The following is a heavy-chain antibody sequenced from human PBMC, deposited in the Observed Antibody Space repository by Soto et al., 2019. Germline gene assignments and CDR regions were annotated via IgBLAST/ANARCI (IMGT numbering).Heavy chain of an antibody. J-gene: IGHJ6*02. V-gene: IGHV4-30-4*01. Sequence: QVQLQESGPGLVKPSQTLSLTCTVSGGSISSGDYYWSWIRQPPGKGLEWIGYIYYSGSTYYNPSRESPVTSSVDTSHTQFSLALSSVPAAGPAVYYCASAHYRYCSGGSCYPLPDPLYYYGMDVWGQGTTVTVSS. D-gene: IGHD2-15*01. CDR3: ASAHYRYCSGGSCYPLPDPLYYYGMDV. CDR1: GGSISSGDYY. CDR2: IYYSGST.